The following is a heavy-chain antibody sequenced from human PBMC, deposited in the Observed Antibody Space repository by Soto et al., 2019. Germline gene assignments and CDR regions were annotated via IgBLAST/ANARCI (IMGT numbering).Heavy chain of an antibody. V-gene: IGHV4-59*01. CDR3: ANFIWYFDL. Sequence: QVQLQESGPGLVKPSETLSLTCTVSGGSISSYFWSWIRQPPGKGLEWIGYIYYPGSTNYNPSLKSRFTISVDTSKYLFSLQLSSVTAADTAVYYCANFIWYFDLWGRGTLVTVSS. CDR2: IYYPGST. J-gene: IGHJ2*01. CDR1: GGSISSYF.